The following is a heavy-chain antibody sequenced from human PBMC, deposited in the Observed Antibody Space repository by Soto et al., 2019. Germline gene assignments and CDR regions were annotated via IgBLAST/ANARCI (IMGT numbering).Heavy chain of an antibody. V-gene: IGHV1-69*02. CDR3: ARGLEMAPFAFDI. Sequence: QVQLVQSGAEVKKPGSSVKVSCKASGGTFSSYTISWVRQAPGQGLEWMGRIIPIPGIANYAQKFQGRAPXTXDXXTSTAYMELSSLTSEDTAVYYCARGLEMAPFAFDIWGQGTMVTVSS. CDR1: GGTFSSYT. D-gene: IGHD5-12*01. CDR2: IIPIPGIA. J-gene: IGHJ3*02.